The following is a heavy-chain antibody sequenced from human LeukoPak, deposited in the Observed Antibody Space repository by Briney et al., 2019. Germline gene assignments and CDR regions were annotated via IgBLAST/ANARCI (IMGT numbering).Heavy chain of an antibody. V-gene: IGHV4-38-2*02. CDR1: GYSISSDYY. CDR2: IYHSGSS. J-gene: IGHJ4*02. CDR3: ARRGGLTIFGVVMEYYFDY. Sequence: SETLSLTCSVSGYSISSDYYWGWIRQPPGKGLEWIGSIYHSGSSYYNPSLKSRVTISVDTSKNQFSLKLSSVTAADTAVYYCARRGGLTIFGVVMEYYFDYWGQGTLVTVSS. D-gene: IGHD3-3*01.